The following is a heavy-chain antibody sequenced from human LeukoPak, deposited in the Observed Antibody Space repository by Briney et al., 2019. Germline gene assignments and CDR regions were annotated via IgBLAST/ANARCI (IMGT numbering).Heavy chain of an antibody. CDR2: ISSGSSTI. CDR1: GYTFSSSN. D-gene: IGHD3-22*01. J-gene: IGHJ4*02. V-gene: IGHV3-48*04. CDR3: ARGSGYFFND. Sequence: GGSLRLSCAASGYTFSSSNMNWVRQAPGKGPEWLSYISSGSSTIYYADSVKGRFTISRENAKNSLYLQMNSLSAEDTAVYYCARGSGYFFNDWGQGTLVTVSS.